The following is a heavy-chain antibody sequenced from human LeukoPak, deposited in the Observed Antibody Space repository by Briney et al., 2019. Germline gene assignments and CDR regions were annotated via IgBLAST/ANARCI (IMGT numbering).Heavy chain of an antibody. D-gene: IGHD3-22*01. CDR3: ARGRHRYDSSGDYLFDY. V-gene: IGHV1-2*02. J-gene: IGHJ4*02. CDR2: INPNSGGT. CDR1: GYTFTGYY. Sequence: GASVKVSCKASGYTFTGYYMHWVRQAPGQGLEWMGWINPNSGGTNYAQKFQGRVTMTRDTSISTAYMELSRLRSDDTAVYYCARGRHRYDSSGDYLFDYWGQGTLVTVSS.